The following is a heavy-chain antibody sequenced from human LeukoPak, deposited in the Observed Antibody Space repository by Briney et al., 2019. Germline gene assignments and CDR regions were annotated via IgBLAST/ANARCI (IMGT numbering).Heavy chain of an antibody. CDR1: GFTFSSYA. J-gene: IGHJ4*02. Sequence: GGSLRLSCAASGFTFSSYATSWVRQAPGKGLEWVSAISGSGGSTYYADSVKGRFTISRDNSKNTLYLQMNSLRAEDTAVYYCAKAGVLRYFDWSHDYWGQGTLVTVSS. V-gene: IGHV3-23*01. CDR2: ISGSGGST. CDR3: AKAGVLRYFDWSHDY. D-gene: IGHD3-9*01.